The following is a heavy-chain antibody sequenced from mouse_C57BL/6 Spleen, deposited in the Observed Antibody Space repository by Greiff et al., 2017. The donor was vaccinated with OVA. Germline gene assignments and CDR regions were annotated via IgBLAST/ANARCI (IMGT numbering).Heavy chain of an antibody. CDR3: ARDYYGSEVYFDY. CDR1: GYTFTDYY. V-gene: IGHV1-76*01. CDR2: IYPGSGNT. D-gene: IGHD1-1*01. J-gene: IGHJ2*01. Sequence: QVQLQQSGAELVRPGASVKLSCKASGYTFTDYYINWVKQRPGQGLEWIARIYPGSGNTYYNEKFKGKATLTAEKSSSTAYMQLSSLTSEDSAVYFCARDYYGSEVYFDYWGQGTTLTVSS.